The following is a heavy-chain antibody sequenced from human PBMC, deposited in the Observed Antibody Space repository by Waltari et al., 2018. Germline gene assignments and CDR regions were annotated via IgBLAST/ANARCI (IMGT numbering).Heavy chain of an antibody. V-gene: IGHV1-69*10. CDR1: GGTFSSYA. D-gene: IGHD3-22*01. J-gene: IGHJ3*02. CDR3: PSPALDRVGLLLPRDAFDI. CDR2: FIPSLEIA. Sequence: QVQLVQSGAEVKKPGSSVKVSCKASGGTFSSYAISWVRQAPGQGLEWMVGFIPSLEIANNAQQFKGRVTTTADKSTSTAYIELSSLRSEDTAVYYCPSPALDRVGLLLPRDAFDISGQGTMVTVSS.